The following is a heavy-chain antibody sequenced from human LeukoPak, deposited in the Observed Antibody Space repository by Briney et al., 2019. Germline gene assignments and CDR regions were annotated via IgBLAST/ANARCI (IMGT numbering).Heavy chain of an antibody. CDR2: IKQDGSEK. V-gene: IGHV3-7*03. CDR3: ARDAGFTTVTRRVQGNYFDY. CDR1: GFTFSSYW. Sequence: PGGSLRLSCAASGFTFSSYWMSWVRQAPGKGLEWVANIKQDGSEKYYVDSVKGRFTISRDNAKNSLYLQMNSLRAEDTAVYYCARDAGFTTVTRRVQGNYFDYWGQGTLVTVSS. D-gene: IGHD4-17*01. J-gene: IGHJ4*02.